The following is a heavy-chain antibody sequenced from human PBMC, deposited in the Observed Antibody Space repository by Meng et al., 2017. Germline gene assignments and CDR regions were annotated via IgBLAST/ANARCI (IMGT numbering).Heavy chain of an antibody. CDR1: GFTFSNAW. V-gene: IGHV3-15*01. J-gene: IGHJ4*02. D-gene: IGHD2-15*01. CDR3: TTDCLGYCSGGSYQFDY. CDR2: IKSKTDGGTT. Sequence: GESLKISCAASGFTFSNAWMSWVRQAPGKGLEWVGRIKSKTDGGTTDYAAPVKGRFTISRDDSKNTLYLQMNSLKTEDTAVYYCTTDCLGYCSGGSYQFDYWGQGTLVTVSS.